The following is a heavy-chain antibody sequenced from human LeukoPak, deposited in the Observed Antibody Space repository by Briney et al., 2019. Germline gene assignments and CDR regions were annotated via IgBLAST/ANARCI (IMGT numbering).Heavy chain of an antibody. J-gene: IGHJ4*02. CDR1: GHTFTGYY. CDR3: AKEGVGPTQFCFDY. D-gene: IGHD1-26*01. Sequence: ASAKVSCKASGHTFTGYYMHWVRQAPGQGLEWMGWINPNSGGTNYAQKFQGRVTMTRDTSISTAYMELSSLGSDDTAVYSCAKEGVGPTQFCFDYWAQGTPVTVSS. CDR2: INPNSGGT. V-gene: IGHV1-2*02.